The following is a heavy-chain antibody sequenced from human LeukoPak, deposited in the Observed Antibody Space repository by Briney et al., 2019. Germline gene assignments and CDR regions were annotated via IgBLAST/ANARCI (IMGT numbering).Heavy chain of an antibody. CDR1: GFTFSSYA. CDR2: ISSSGSTV. D-gene: IGHD5-12*01. V-gene: IGHV3-48*04. J-gene: IGHJ4*02. CDR3: ASDSGYDYGYFDY. Sequence: PGGSLRLSCAASGFTFSSYAMSWVRQAPGKGLEWVSYISSSGSTVYYADSVKGRFTISRDNAKNSLYLQMNSLRAEDTAIYYCASDSGYDYGYFDYWGQGTLVTVSS.